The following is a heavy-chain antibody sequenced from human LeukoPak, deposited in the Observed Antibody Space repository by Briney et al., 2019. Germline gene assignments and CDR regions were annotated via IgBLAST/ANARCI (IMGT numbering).Heavy chain of an antibody. V-gene: IGHV4-59*01. Sequence: KASETLSLTCTVSGGSISSYYWSWIRQPPGKGLEWIGYIYYSGSTNYNPSLKSRVTISVDTSKNQFSLKLSSVTAADTAVYYCARRYSYLDYWGQGTLVTVSS. CDR1: GGSISSYY. CDR3: ARRYSYLDY. J-gene: IGHJ4*02. CDR2: IYYSGST. D-gene: IGHD5-18*01.